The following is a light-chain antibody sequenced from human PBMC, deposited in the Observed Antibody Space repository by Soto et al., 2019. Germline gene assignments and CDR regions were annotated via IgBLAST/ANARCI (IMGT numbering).Light chain of an antibody. J-gene: IGKJ1*01. Sequence: EIVLTQSPGTLSLSPGERATLSCRASQRVSASHLAWYQQKPGQAPRLLIYGGSSRATGIPARFSGSGSGTDFTLTISRLEPEDFAVYYCQQYDSPPRTFGQGTKVELK. CDR3: QQYDSPPRT. V-gene: IGKV3-20*01. CDR1: QRVSASH. CDR2: GGS.